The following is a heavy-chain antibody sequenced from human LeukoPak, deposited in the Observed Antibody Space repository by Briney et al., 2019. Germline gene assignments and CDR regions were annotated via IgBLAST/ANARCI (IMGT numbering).Heavy chain of an antibody. CDR2: IYYSGST. D-gene: IGHD6-6*01. J-gene: IGHJ4*02. CDR3: ATQMRKPVYSSSSWGLDY. Sequence: SETLSLTCTVSGGSISSYYWSWIRQPPGKGLEWIGYIYYSGSTNYNPSLKSRVTISVDTSKNQFSLKLSSVTAADTAVYYCATQMRKPVYSSSSWGLDYWGQGTLVTVSS. V-gene: IGHV4-59*01. CDR1: GGSISSYY.